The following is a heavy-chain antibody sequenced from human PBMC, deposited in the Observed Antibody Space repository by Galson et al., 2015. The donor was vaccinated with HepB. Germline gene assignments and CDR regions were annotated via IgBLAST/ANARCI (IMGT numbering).Heavy chain of an antibody. CDR2: IKQDGSEK. Sequence: SLRLSCAASGFTFSSYWMSWVRQAPGKGLEWVANIKQDGSEKYYVDSVKGRFTISRDNAKNSLYLQMNSLRAEDTAVYYCARDGRIAARPGYFDLWGRGTLVTVSS. CDR1: GFTFSSYW. J-gene: IGHJ2*01. D-gene: IGHD6-6*01. CDR3: ARDGRIAARPGYFDL. V-gene: IGHV3-7*03.